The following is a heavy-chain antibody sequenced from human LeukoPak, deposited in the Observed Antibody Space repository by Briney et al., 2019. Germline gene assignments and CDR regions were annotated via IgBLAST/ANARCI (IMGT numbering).Heavy chain of an antibody. D-gene: IGHD2-2*02. CDR2: IWYDGSNK. V-gene: IGHV3-33*01. J-gene: IGHJ3*02. CDR3: ARDPRCSSTSCYISYAFDI. CDR1: GFTFSSYG. Sequence: GGSLRVYCAASGFTFSSYGMHWVRQAPGKGLEWVAVIWYDGSNKYYADSVKGRFTISRDNSKNTLYLQMNSLRAEDTAVYYCARDPRCSSTSCYISYAFDIWGQGTMVTVSS.